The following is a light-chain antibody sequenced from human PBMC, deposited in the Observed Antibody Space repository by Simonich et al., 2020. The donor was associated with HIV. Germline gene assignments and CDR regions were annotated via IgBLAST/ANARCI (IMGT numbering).Light chain of an antibody. CDR1: SSNIGAGYD. CDR2: GNT. J-gene: IGLJ3*02. Sequence: QSVLTQPPSVSGAPGQRVTISCTGSSSNIGAGYDVHWYQQLPGTAPKLLIYGNTNRPSGVPDRFSGSKSGTSASLAISGLRSEDEADYYCAAWDDRLSGPVFGGGTKLTVL. V-gene: IGLV1-40*01. CDR3: AAWDDRLSGPV.